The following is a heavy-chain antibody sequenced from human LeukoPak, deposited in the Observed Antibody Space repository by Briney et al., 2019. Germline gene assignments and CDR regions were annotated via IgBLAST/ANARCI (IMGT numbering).Heavy chain of an antibody. V-gene: IGHV4-4*07. CDR1: GGSISGYY. Sequence: SETLSLTCTVSGGSISGYYWSWIRQPAGKGLEWIGRIYTGGSTNYHPSLKSRVTISVDTSKNQFSLKLSSVTAADTAVYYCARDLLRPGDYWGQGTLVTVSS. D-gene: IGHD3-3*01. CDR3: ARDLLRPGDY. CDR2: IYTGGST. J-gene: IGHJ4*02.